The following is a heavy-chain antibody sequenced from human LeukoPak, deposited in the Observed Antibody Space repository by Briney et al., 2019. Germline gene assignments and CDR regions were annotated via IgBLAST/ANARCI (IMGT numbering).Heavy chain of an antibody. CDR1: GYTLTELS. CDR2: FDPEDGET. Sequence: ASVKVSCKVSGYTLTELSMRWVRQAPGKGLEWMGGFDPEDGETIYAQKFQGRVTMTEDTSTDTAYMELSSLRSEDTAVYYCARGYDYVWGSWDDAFDIWGQGTMVTVSS. J-gene: IGHJ3*02. D-gene: IGHD3-16*01. CDR3: ARGYDYVWGSWDDAFDI. V-gene: IGHV1-24*01.